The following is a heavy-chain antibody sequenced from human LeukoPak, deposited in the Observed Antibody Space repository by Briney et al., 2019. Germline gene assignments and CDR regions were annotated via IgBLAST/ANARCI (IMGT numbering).Heavy chain of an antibody. J-gene: IGHJ4*02. V-gene: IGHV3-15*07. CDR1: GLTLSNVW. CDR2: IRSKTAGGTT. D-gene: IGHD2-15*01. CDR3: SQGSGQYFDY. Sequence: PGGSLRLSCAVSGLTLSNVWMNWIRQAPGQGLEWVGRIRSKTAGGTTDFAAPVKGRFSISRDDSKNTLYLQMKSLTSEDTGVYYCSQGSGQYFDYWGQGTLVTVSS.